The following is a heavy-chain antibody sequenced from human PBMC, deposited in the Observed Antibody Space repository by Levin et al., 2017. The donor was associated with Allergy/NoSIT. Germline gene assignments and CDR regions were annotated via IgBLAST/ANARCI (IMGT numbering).Heavy chain of an antibody. CDR2: ISYDGSNK. CDR1: GFTFSSYG. V-gene: IGHV3-30*18. Sequence: GGSLRLSCAASGFTFSSYGMHWVRQAPGKGLEWVAVISYDGSNKYYADSVKGRFTISRDNSKNTLYLQMNSLRAEDTAVYYCAKVAFGYSYGWGLYYFDYWGQGTLVTVSS. J-gene: IGHJ4*02. D-gene: IGHD5-18*01. CDR3: AKVAFGYSYGWGLYYFDY.